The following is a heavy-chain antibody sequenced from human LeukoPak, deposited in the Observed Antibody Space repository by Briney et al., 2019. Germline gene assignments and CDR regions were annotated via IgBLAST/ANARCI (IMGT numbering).Heavy chain of an antibody. D-gene: IGHD2-15*01. CDR1: GFTVSSNS. J-gene: IGHJ4*02. V-gene: IGHV3-53*01. Sequence: GGSLRLSCAVSGFTVSSNSMSWVRQAPGKGLEWVSILYSGGGTDYADSVKGRFTISRDNSKNTLYLGVNSLRVEDTAVYYCAREYCSGASCYRRQYYFDYWGQGTLVTVSS. CDR2: LYSGGGT. CDR3: AREYCSGASCYRRQYYFDY.